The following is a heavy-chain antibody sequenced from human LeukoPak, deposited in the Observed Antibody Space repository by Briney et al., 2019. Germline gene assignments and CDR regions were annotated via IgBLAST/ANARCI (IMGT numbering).Heavy chain of an antibody. Sequence: ASVKVPCKASGYTFTSYGISWVRQAPGQGLEWMGWISAYNGNTSYAQKLQGRVTMTTDTSTSTAYMELRSLRSDDTAVYYCARGSAVGATDRSAFDIWGQGTMVTVSS. CDR3: ARGSAVGATDRSAFDI. V-gene: IGHV1-18*01. J-gene: IGHJ3*02. CDR2: ISAYNGNT. CDR1: GYTFTSYG. D-gene: IGHD1-26*01.